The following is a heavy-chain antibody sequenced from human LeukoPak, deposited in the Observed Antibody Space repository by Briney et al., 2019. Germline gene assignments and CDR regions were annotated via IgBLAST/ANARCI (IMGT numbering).Heavy chain of an antibody. CDR1: GGSISSGSYY. CDR2: IYTSGST. CDR3: ARVGYSGSYYRFDY. J-gene: IGHJ4*02. Sequence: SETLSLTCTVSGGSISSGSYYWSWIRQPAGKGLEWIGRIYTSGSTNYNPSLQSRVTISVDTSKNQFSLKLSSVTAADTAVYYCARVGYSGSYYRFDYWGQGTLVTVPS. D-gene: IGHD1-26*01. V-gene: IGHV4-61*02.